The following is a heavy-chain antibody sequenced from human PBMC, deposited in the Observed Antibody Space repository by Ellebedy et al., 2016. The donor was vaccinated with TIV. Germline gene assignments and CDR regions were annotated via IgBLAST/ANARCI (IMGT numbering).Heavy chain of an antibody. J-gene: IGHJ4*02. CDR2: ISYDGSNK. V-gene: IGHV3-30*03. CDR1: GFTFSSYG. Sequence: GESLKISXAASGFTFSSYGMHWVRQAPGKGLEWVAVISYDGSNKYYADSVKGRFTISRDNSKNTLYLQMNSLRAEDTAVYYCARPGDYGSGSYRVVEPYYFDYWGQGTLVTVSS. CDR3: ARPGDYGSGSYRVVEPYYFDY. D-gene: IGHD3-10*01.